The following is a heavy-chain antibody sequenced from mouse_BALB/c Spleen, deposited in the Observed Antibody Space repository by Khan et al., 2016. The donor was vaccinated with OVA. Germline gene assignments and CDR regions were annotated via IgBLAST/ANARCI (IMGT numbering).Heavy chain of an antibody. CDR1: GYTFTDYY. CDR3: ASRNYFGYTFAY. J-gene: IGHJ3*01. V-gene: IGHV1-77*01. D-gene: IGHD1-2*01. CDR2: ISPGSGDT. Sequence: QVQLQQSGAELARPGASVKLSCKASGYTFTDYYINWVKQRTGQGLEWIGEISPGSGDTYYNERFKGKATLTADTSSSTAYMQLSSLTSEASAVYFCASRNYFGYTFAYWGQGTLVTVSA.